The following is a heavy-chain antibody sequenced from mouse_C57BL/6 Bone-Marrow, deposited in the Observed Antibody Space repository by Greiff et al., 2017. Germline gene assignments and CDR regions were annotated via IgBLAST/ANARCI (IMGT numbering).Heavy chain of an antibody. CDR2: INPYNGGT. CDR3: ASTTGGLGLAY. D-gene: IGHD1-1*01. Sequence: EVQLQQSGPVLVKPGASVKMSCKASGYTFTDYYMNWVKQSHGTSLEWIGVINPYNGGTSYNQKFKSKATLTVEKSSSTAYMELNSLTSEDSAVYYCASTTGGLGLAYWGQGTLVTVSA. CDR1: GYTFTDYY. V-gene: IGHV1-19*01. J-gene: IGHJ3*01.